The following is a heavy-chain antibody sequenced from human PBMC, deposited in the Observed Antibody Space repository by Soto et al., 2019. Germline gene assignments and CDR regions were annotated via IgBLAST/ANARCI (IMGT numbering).Heavy chain of an antibody. Sequence: GGSLRLSCAASGFTFTSYAMSWVRQAPGKGLEGVSAISGSGGSTYYADSVKGRFTISRDNSKNTLYLQMNSLRDEDTAVYYCAKGSGSYHGYFQHWGQGTLVTVSS. J-gene: IGHJ1*01. D-gene: IGHD1-26*01. CDR3: AKGSGSYHGYFQH. V-gene: IGHV3-23*01. CDR2: ISGSGGST. CDR1: GFTFTSYA.